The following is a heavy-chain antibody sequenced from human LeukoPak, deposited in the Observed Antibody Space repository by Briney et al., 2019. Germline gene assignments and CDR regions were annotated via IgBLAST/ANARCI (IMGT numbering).Heavy chain of an antibody. CDR2: ISGSGSGGST. Sequence: GGSLRLSCAASGFTFGSSAMSWVRQAPGKGLEWVSSISGSGSGGSTYYADSVKGRFTISRDNVRNTVYLQMNNVRADDTAVYYCARMGGPDYFESTGLYFQYWGPGSLVTVSS. CDR1: GFTFGSSA. J-gene: IGHJ1*01. D-gene: IGHD3-22*01. V-gene: IGHV3-23*01. CDR3: ARMGGPDYFESTGLYFQY.